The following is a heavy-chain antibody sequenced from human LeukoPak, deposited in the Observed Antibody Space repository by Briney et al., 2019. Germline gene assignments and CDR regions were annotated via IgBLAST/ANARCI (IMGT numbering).Heavy chain of an antibody. V-gene: IGHV4-34*01. CDR2: INHSGST. CDR1: GGSFSVYY. Sequence: SETLSLTCAVYGGSFSVYYWSWIRQPPGKGLEWIGEINHSGSTNYNPSLKSRVTISVDTSKNQFSLKLSSVTAADTAVYYCASSPYGRRGSYRYRWYFDLWGRGTLVTVSS. CDR3: ASSPYGRRGSYRYRWYFDL. J-gene: IGHJ2*01. D-gene: IGHD3-16*02.